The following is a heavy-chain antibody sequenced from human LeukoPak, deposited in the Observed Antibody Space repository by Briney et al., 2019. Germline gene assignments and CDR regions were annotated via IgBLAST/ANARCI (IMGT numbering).Heavy chain of an antibody. V-gene: IGHV4-59*01. J-gene: IGHJ4*02. Sequence: LSETLSLTCTVSGGSISSYYWSWIRQPPGKGLEWIGYIYYSGSTNYNPSLKSRVTISVDTSKNQFSLKLSSVTAADTAVYYCARSFGVGTERLWGQGTLVTVSS. CDR1: GGSISSYY. CDR3: ARSFGVGTERL. D-gene: IGHD3-16*01. CDR2: IYYSGST.